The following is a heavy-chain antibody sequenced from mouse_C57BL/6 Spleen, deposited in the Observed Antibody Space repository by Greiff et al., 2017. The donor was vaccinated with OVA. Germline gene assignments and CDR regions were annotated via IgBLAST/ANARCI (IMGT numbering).Heavy chain of an antibody. CDR1: GYSITSGYY. J-gene: IGHJ1*03. Sequence: EVQLVESGPGLVKPSQSLSLTCSVTGYSITSGYYWNWIRQFPGNKLEWMGYISYDGSNNYNPSLKNRISITRDTSKNQFFLKLNSVTTEDTATYYCARLYDYDWYFDVWGTGTTVTVSS. D-gene: IGHD2-4*01. CDR3: ARLYDYDWYFDV. V-gene: IGHV3-6*01. CDR2: ISYDGSN.